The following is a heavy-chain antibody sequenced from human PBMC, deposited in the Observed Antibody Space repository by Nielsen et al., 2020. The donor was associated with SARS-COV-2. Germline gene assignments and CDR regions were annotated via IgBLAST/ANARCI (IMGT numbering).Heavy chain of an antibody. V-gene: IGHV3-73*01. CDR1: GFTFSGSS. D-gene: IGHD3-10*01. J-gene: IGHJ3*02. CDR2: IKTKANNYAT. Sequence: GESLKISCAASGFTFSGSSMHWVRQASGKGLEWVGRIKTKANNYATAYSESVKDRVTISRDDSKKMVFLQMNSLTSEDTALYYCARVNPISNSWFDAFDIWGQGTVVTVSS. CDR3: ARVNPISNSWFDAFDI.